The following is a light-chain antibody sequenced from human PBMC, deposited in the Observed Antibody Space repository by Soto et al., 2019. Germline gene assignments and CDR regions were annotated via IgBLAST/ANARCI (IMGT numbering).Light chain of an antibody. Sequence: QAVVTQPPSVSGTPRQRVIVSCSGTSSNIGRNSVSWYQQLPGTAPKLLIFGDDQRPSGVPDRVSGSKSGTSASLAISGLQSEDDADYYCVVWDDSLNGLVFGGGTKLTVL. V-gene: IGLV1-44*01. CDR2: GDD. CDR3: VVWDDSLNGLV. J-gene: IGLJ2*01. CDR1: SSNIGRNS.